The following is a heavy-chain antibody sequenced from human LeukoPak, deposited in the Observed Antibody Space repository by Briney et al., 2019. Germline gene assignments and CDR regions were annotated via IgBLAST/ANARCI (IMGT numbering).Heavy chain of an antibody. CDR3: AREVSCRDIVVVPAAIPCYYYMDV. CDR1: GYTFNSYD. CDR2: MNPNTGST. D-gene: IGHD2-2*02. J-gene: IGHJ6*03. V-gene: IGHV1-8*01. Sequence: GASVKVSCKASGYTFNSYDINWVRQATGQGLEWMGWMNPNTGSTGYGERFQGRVTMTRDTSISTAYMELSRLRSDDTAVYYCAREVSCRDIVVVPAAIPCYYYMDVWGKGTTVTVSS.